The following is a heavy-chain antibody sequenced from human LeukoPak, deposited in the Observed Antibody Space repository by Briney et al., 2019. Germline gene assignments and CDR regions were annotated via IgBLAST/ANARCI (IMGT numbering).Heavy chain of an antibody. CDR3: ARVGLDYDSSGYPYFDY. D-gene: IGHD3-22*01. V-gene: IGHV4-61*01. J-gene: IGHJ4*02. CDR1: GGSVSSGSYY. Sequence: SETLSLTCTVSGGSVSSGSYYWSWIRQPPGKGLEWMGYIYYSGSTNYSPSLKSRVTISVDTSENQFSLKLSSVTAADTAVYYCARVGLDYDSSGYPYFDYWGQGTLVTVSS. CDR2: IYYSGST.